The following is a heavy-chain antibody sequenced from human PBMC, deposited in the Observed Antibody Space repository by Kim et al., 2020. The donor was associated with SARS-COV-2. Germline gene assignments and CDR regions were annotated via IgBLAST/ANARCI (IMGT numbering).Heavy chain of an antibody. CDR2: IWDDGSNK. CDR3: ARDAGY. J-gene: IGHJ4*02. V-gene: IGHV3-33*01. CDR1: GFTFSSYG. Sequence: GGSLRLSCAASGFTFSSYGMHWVRQAPGKGLEWVAVIWDDGSNKYYADSVKGRFLLFRDNAKHTLYLQMNSLRAEDTAVYYCARDAGYWGQGTLVTVSS.